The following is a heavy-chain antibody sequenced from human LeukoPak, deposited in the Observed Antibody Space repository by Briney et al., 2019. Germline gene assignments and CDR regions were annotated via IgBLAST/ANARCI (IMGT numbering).Heavy chain of an antibody. V-gene: IGHV3-21*01. Sequence: GGSLRLSCAASGFTFSSYSMNWVRQAPGKGLEWVSSISSSSSYIYYADSVNGRFTISRDNAKNSLYLQMNSLRAEDTAVYYCARDSSYYAFDYWGQGTLVTVSS. D-gene: IGHD3-10*01. CDR3: ARDSSYYAFDY. J-gene: IGHJ4*02. CDR2: ISSSSSYI. CDR1: GFTFSSYS.